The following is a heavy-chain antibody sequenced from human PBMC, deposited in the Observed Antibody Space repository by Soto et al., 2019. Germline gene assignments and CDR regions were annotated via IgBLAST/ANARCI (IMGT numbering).Heavy chain of an antibody. J-gene: IGHJ3*01. CDR2: INPGGGST. Sequence: QVQLVQSGAEVKKPGASVKVSCKASGYTFTSYYMHWVRQAPGQGLEWMGIINPGGGSTSYAQKFQCRVNMTSATSTSTIYMEVSSLRSEATDVYYCATSCSGGTCPPGPWHWGQGTMVNVSS. CDR3: ATSCSGGTCPPGPWH. V-gene: IGHV1-46*03. D-gene: IGHD2-15*01. CDR1: GYTFTSYY.